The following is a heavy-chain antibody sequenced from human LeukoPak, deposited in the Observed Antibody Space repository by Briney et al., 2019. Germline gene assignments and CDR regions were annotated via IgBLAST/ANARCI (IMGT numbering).Heavy chain of an antibody. CDR2: IYSGGST. V-gene: IGHV3-66*02. J-gene: IGHJ1*01. Sequence: GGSLRLSCAASGFTVSSNYMSWVRQAPGKGLEWVSVIYSGGSTYYADSVKGRFTISRDNSKNTLYLQINSLRAEDTAVYYCARDPPTRFRGEFQHWGQGTLVTVSS. CDR3: ARDPPTRFRGEFQH. D-gene: IGHD3-10*01. CDR1: GFTVSSNY.